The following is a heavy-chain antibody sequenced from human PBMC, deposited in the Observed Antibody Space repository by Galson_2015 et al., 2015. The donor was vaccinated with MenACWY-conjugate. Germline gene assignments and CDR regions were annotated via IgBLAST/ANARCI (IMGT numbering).Heavy chain of an antibody. Sequence: SLRLSCAASGFTFSNYYMSWVRQAPGEGLEWVSDISTSGSTISYADSVKGRFTISRDNAKNSLYLQMSGLRAEDTAVYCCATDNGYFQRWGQGTLVTVSS. J-gene: IGHJ1*01. CDR3: ATDNGYFQR. CDR2: ISTSGSTI. V-gene: IGHV3-11*04. CDR1: GFTFSNYY.